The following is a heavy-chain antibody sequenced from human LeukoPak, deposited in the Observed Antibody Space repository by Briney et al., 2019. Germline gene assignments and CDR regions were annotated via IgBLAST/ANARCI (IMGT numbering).Heavy chain of an antibody. CDR3: ARGYRDGYNYYYFQH. CDR2: IYYSGST. V-gene: IGHV4-59*01. Sequence: PSETLSLTRTVSGGSISSYYWSWIRQPPGKGLEWIGYIYYSGSTNYNPSLKSRVTISVDTSKNQFSLKLSSVTAADTAVYYCARGYRDGYNYYYFQHWGQGTLVTVSS. D-gene: IGHD5-24*01. J-gene: IGHJ1*01. CDR1: GGSISSYY.